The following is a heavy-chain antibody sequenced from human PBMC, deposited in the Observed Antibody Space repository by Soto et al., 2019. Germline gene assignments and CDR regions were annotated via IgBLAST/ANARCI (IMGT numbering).Heavy chain of an antibody. Sequence: QVQLVQSGVEVKKPGSSVKVSCKASGDTFSFYTINWVRQAPGLGLEWMGRINPILSMSNYAQKFQGRVTSLADKSTRTAYMELSSLRSEDTAMYYCATSYGSGGRAFEYWGQGALVTVSS. CDR3: ATSYGSGGRAFEY. CDR1: GDTFSFYT. J-gene: IGHJ4*02. CDR2: INPILSMS. D-gene: IGHD3-10*01. V-gene: IGHV1-69*02.